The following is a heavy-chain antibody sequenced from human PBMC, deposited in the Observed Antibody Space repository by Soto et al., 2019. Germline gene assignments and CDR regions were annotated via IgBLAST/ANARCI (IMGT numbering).Heavy chain of an antibody. CDR1: GFTFTSSA. D-gene: IGHD3-9*01. CDR3: AAAPYYDILTGPTPSYYYYGMDV. Sequence: GASVKVSCKASGFTFTSSAVQWVRRARGQRLEWIGWIVVGSGNTNYAQKFQERVTITRDMSTSTAYMELSSLRSEDTAVYYCAAAPYYDILTGPTPSYYYYGMDVWGQGTTVTVSS. V-gene: IGHV1-58*01. J-gene: IGHJ6*02. CDR2: IVVGSGNT.